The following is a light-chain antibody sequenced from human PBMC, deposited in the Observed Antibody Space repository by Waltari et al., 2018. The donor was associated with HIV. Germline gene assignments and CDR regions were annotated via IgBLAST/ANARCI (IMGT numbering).Light chain of an antibody. CDR1: RGAVPTYNR. Sequence: QSALTQPPSVSGFPGQSVTIACPGFRGAVPTYNRVSWYQQPPNTAPKLILYEVYKRPSGVPDRFSGSQSGDMASLTVSGLQTEDEADYYCALYTTRNIIFGGGTNLVVL. V-gene: IGLV2-18*01. CDR2: EVY. CDR3: ALYTTRNII. J-gene: IGLJ2*01.